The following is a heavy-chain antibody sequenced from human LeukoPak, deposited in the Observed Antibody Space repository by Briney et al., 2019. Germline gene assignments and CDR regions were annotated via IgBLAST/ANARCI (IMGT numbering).Heavy chain of an antibody. Sequence: GGSLRLXCAASGFTFSSYGMHWVRQAPGKGLEWVAFIRYDGSNKYYADSVKGRFTISRDNSKNTLYLQMNSLRAEDTAVYYCANQGVAAAREDYWGQGTLVTVSS. CDR1: GFTFSSYG. J-gene: IGHJ4*02. D-gene: IGHD6-13*01. CDR2: IRYDGSNK. V-gene: IGHV3-30*02. CDR3: ANQGVAAAREDY.